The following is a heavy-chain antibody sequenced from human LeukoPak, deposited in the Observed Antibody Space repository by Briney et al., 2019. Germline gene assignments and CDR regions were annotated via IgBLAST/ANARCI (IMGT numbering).Heavy chain of an antibody. CDR1: GFTFSNYA. V-gene: IGHV3-23*01. CDR2: IVGSGTLT. CDR3: AKALYGGHDY. Sequence: PGGSLRLSCAASGFTFSNYAMNWVRQAPGKGLEWVSAIVGSGTLTFYADSVKGRFTISRDNSKNTLSLQMNSLRAEDTAVYYCAKALYGGHDYWGQGTLVTVSS. J-gene: IGHJ4*02. D-gene: IGHD4-23*01.